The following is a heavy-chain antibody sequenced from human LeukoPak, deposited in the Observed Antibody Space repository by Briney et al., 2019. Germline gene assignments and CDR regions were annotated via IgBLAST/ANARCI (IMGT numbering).Heavy chain of an antibody. V-gene: IGHV1-18*01. D-gene: IGHD6-13*01. CDR1: GYTFTSYG. J-gene: IGHJ4*02. CDR2: ISAYNGNR. CDR3: ARGGPGWDSSSWYNY. Sequence: GASVKVSCKTSGYTFTSYGIIWVRQAPGQGLEWMGWISAYNGNRNYAQKLQGRVTMTTDTSTSTAYTELRSLRSDDTAVYYCARGGPGWDSSSWYNYWGQGTLVTVSS.